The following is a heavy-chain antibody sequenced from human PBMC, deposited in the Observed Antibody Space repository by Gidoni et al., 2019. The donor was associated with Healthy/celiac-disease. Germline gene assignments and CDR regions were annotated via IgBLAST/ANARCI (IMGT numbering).Heavy chain of an antibody. CDR2: IYYSGST. CDR3: ARLEALDAFDI. J-gene: IGHJ3*02. V-gene: IGHV4-59*08. Sequence: QVQLQESGPGLVKPSETLSLTCTVSGGSISSYYWSWIRQPPGKGLEWIGYIYYSGSTNYNPSLKSRVTISVDTSKNQFSLKLSSVTAADTAVYYCARLEALDAFDIWGQGTMVTVSS. CDR1: GGSISSYY.